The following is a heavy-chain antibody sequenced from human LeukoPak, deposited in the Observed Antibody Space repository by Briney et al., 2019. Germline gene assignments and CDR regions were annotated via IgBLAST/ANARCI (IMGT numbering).Heavy chain of an antibody. CDR2: INSDGSST. Sequence: PGGSLRLSCAASAFTFSSCAMHWVRQTPGKGLVWVSRINSDGSSTRYADSVKGRFTISRDNAKNTLDLQMSSLRAEDTAVYYCARVDCSGGSCYFDYWGQGTLVTVSS. J-gene: IGHJ4*02. V-gene: IGHV3-74*01. CDR3: ARVDCSGGSCYFDY. D-gene: IGHD2-15*01. CDR1: AFTFSSCA.